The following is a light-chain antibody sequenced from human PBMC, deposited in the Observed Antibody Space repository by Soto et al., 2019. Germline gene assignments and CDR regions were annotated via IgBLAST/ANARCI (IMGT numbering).Light chain of an antibody. V-gene: IGKV3D-20*02. CDR2: GAS. CDR3: QQRTHWPLT. Sequence: EIVLTQSPGTLSLSPGERATLSCRASHSVSSSYLAWYQQKPGQAPRLLIYGASSRATGIPDRFSGSGSGTNFTLTISRLEPEDFAVYYCQQRTHWPLTFGQGTKGDI. CDR1: HSVSSSY. J-gene: IGKJ1*01.